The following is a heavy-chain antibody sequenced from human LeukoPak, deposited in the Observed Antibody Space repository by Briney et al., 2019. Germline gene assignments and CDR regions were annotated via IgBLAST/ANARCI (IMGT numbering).Heavy chain of an antibody. CDR1: GFTFSSYG. J-gene: IGHJ4*02. V-gene: IGHV3-30*02. D-gene: IGHD1-1*01. Sequence: GGSLRLSCAASGFTFSSYGMHWVRQAPGKGLEWVAFIRYDGSNKYYADSVKGRITISRDNSKNTLYLQMNSLRAEVTTVYYCAKDGPGPHQLYPGELDWGQGTLVTVSS. CDR3: AKDGPGPHQLYPGELD. CDR2: IRYDGSNK.